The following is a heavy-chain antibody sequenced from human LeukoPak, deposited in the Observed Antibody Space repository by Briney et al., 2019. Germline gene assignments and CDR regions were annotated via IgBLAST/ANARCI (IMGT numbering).Heavy chain of an antibody. CDR1: GFTFSSYT. Sequence: GGSLRLSCAASGFTFSSYTMNWVRQAPGKGLEWVSSIAGSSGYISYADSVKGRFTISRDDSQNTLYLQMNSLQTEDTAVYYCTTDASPYCSNGKCYSGGNFDYWGQGTLVTVSS. J-gene: IGHJ4*02. D-gene: IGHD2-8*01. CDR3: TTDASPYCSNGKCYSGGNFDY. V-gene: IGHV3-21*03. CDR2: IAGSSGYI.